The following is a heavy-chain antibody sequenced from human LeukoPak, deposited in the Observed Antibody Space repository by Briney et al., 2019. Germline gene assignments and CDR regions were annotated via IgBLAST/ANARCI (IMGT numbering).Heavy chain of an antibody. Sequence: GGSLRLSYEASGFAFSSSAMRWVRQAPGKGLEWVSAISASSASTYYADSVKGRFTISRDNSKNTLYLQMNSLRAEDTAVYYCAKGVVSYDSSGYYWDWGQGTLVTVSS. CDR2: ISASSAST. D-gene: IGHD3-22*01. CDR3: AKGVVSYDSSGYYWD. CDR1: GFAFSSSA. J-gene: IGHJ4*02. V-gene: IGHV3-23*01.